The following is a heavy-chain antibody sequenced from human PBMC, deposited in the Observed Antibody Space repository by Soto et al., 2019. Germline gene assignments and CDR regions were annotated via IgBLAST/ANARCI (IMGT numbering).Heavy chain of an antibody. CDR3: AAGYCSGGSCSHYYYYGMDV. V-gene: IGHV5-10-1*01. J-gene: IGHJ6*02. Sequence: GESLKISCKGSGYSFTSYWISWVRQMPGKGLEWMGRIDPSDSYTNYSPSFQGHVTISADKSISTAYLQWSSLKASDTAMYYWAAGYCSGGSCSHYYYYGMDVWGQGTTVTVSS. CDR1: GYSFTSYW. D-gene: IGHD2-15*01. CDR2: IDPSDSYT.